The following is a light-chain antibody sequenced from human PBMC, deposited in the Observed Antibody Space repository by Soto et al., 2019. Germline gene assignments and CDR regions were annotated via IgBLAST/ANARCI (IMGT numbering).Light chain of an antibody. CDR2: AAS. Sequence: AIRMTQSPSSFSASTGDRVTITCRASQGISSYLAWYQQKSGKAPKLLIYAASTLQSGVPSRFSGSGSGTDFTLTISCLQSEDFATYYCQQYYSYPTFGQGTKVEIK. CDR1: QGISSY. V-gene: IGKV1-8*01. J-gene: IGKJ1*01. CDR3: QQYYSYPT.